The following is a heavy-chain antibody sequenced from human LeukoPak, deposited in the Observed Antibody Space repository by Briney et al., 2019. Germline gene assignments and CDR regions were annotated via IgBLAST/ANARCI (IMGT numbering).Heavy chain of an antibody. Sequence: GGPLRLSCAASGFTFSSYSMNWVRQAPGKGLEWVSYISSSSSTIYYADSVKGRFTISRDNAKNSLYLQMNSLRAEDTAVYYCANEGARWYSRNDDAFDIWGQGTMVTVSS. CDR3: ANEGARWYSRNDDAFDI. CDR2: ISSSSSTI. CDR1: GFTFSSYS. D-gene: IGHD6-13*01. J-gene: IGHJ3*02. V-gene: IGHV3-48*01.